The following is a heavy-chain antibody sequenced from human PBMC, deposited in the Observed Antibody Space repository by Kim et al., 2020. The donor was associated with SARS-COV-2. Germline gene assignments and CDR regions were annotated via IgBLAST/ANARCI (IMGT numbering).Heavy chain of an antibody. CDR2: INTNTGNP. CDR1: GYTFTSYA. Sequence: ASVKVSCKASGYTFTSYAMNWVRQAPGQGLEWMGWINTNTGNPTYAQGFTGRFVFSLDTSVNTAYLQISSLKAEDTAVYYCARDELVWFGEMDWFDPWGQGTLVTVSS. D-gene: IGHD3-10*01. J-gene: IGHJ5*02. CDR3: ARDELVWFGEMDWFDP. V-gene: IGHV7-4-1*02.